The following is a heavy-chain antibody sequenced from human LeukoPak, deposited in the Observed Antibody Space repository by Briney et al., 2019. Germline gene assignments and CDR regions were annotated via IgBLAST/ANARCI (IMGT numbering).Heavy chain of an antibody. V-gene: IGHV4-59*10. Sequence: SETLSLTCAVSGASIRSLYWSWIRQPAGRRLEWIGDIYNSGSTNYNPSLKSRVTLSVDMSQNQISLKLNSVTAADTAAYNCARHEFVWAAPDRSAFDIWGQGTTVTVSS. J-gene: IGHJ3*02. CDR3: ARHEFVWAAPDRSAFDI. D-gene: IGHD3-16*01. CDR1: GASIRSLY. CDR2: IYNSGST.